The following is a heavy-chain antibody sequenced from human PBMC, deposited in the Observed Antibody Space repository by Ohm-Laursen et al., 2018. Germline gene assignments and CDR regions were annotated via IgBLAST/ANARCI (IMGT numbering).Heavy chain of an antibody. D-gene: IGHD6-13*01. CDR3: ARARYSSSWYPPAYYFDY. J-gene: IGHJ4*02. V-gene: IGHV4-59*12. CDR2: IYYSGST. Sequence: SETLSLTCIVSGGSISSYYWSWIRQPPGKGLEWIGYIYYSGSTNYNPSLKSRVTISVDTSKNQFSLKLSSVTAADTAVYYCARARYSSSWYPPAYYFDYWGQGTLVTVSS. CDR1: GGSISSYY.